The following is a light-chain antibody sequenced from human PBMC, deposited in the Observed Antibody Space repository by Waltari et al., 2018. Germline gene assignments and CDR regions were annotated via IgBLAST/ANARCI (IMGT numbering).Light chain of an antibody. CDR2: GPD. V-gene: IGLV3-19*01. J-gene: IGLJ2*01. Sequence: SSDLTQDPSLSVALGQTVRITCQGDSLRRYYASWYQQRPGAAPILVLYGPDNRPSGIPDRFSGSTSGNTASLTITGAQAEDEADYYCHSRETFSTRLFGGGTRLTV. CDR3: HSRETFSTRL. CDR1: SLRRYY.